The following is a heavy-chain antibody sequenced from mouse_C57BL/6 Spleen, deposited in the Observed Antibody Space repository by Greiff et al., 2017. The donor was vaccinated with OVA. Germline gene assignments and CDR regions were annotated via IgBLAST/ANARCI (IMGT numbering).Heavy chain of an antibody. Sequence: QVQLQQPGAELVKPGASVKMSCKASGYTFTSYWITWVKQRPGQGLEWIGDIYPGSGSTTYNEKFKSKATLTVDTSSSTAYMQLSSLTSEDSAVYYCARIYYGNYWAMDYWGQGTSVTVSA. V-gene: IGHV1-55*01. J-gene: IGHJ4*01. D-gene: IGHD2-1*01. CDR1: GYTFTSYW. CDR3: ARIYYGNYWAMDY. CDR2: IYPGSGST.